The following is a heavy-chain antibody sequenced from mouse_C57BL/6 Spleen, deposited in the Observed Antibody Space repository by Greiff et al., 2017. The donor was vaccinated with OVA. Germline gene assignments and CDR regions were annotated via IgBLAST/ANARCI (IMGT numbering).Heavy chain of an antibody. D-gene: IGHD3-2*02. Sequence: QVQLKESGPELVKPGASVKISCKASGYAFSSSWMNWVKQRPGKGLEWIGRIYPGDGDTNYNGKFKGKATLTEDNSSSTAYMQLSSLPSEDSAVYFCAPTAQVLYAMDYWGQGTSGTVSS. CDR3: APTAQVLYAMDY. J-gene: IGHJ4*01. V-gene: IGHV1-82*01. CDR1: GYAFSSSW. CDR2: IYPGDGDT.